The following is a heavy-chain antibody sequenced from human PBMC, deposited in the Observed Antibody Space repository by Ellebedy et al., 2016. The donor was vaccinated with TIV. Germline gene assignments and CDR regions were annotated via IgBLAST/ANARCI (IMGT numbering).Heavy chain of an antibody. CDR2: IYSSGST. V-gene: IGHV4-59*08. CDR1: GGSISSYY. CDR3: ARLTYSSSTGDYHGMDV. D-gene: IGHD6-6*01. J-gene: IGHJ6*02. Sequence: MPSETLSLTCTVSGGSISSYYWSWIRQPPGKGLGWIGYIYSSGSTNYNPSPKSRVPISVDTSKDQFSLKLSSVTAADTAVYYCARLTYSSSTGDYHGMDVWGQGTTVTVSS.